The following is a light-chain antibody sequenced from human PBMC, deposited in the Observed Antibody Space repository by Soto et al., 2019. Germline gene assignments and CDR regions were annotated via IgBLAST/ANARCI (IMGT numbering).Light chain of an antibody. V-gene: IGKV3-15*01. CDR3: QQYNNWPPEYT. Sequence: EIVMTQSPATLSVSPGERATLSCRASQSVSNNLAWYQQKPGQAPRLLICGASTRATGIPARFSGSGSGTEFTLTISSLQSEDFVVYYCQQYNNWPPEYTFGQGTKLEIK. J-gene: IGKJ2*01. CDR1: QSVSNN. CDR2: GAS.